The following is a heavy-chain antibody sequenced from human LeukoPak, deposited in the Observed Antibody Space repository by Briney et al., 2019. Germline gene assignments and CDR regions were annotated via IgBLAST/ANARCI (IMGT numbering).Heavy chain of an antibody. CDR1: GFTFSSYA. CDR2: ISGSGGST. D-gene: IGHD2-2*01. CDR3: ASIPPKNIVVVPAAIRYYYYYMDV. J-gene: IGHJ6*03. Sequence: GGSLRLSCAASGFTFSSYAMSWVRQAPGKGLEWVSAISGSGGSTYYADSVKGRFTTSRDNAKNSLYLQMNSLRAEDTAVYYCASIPPKNIVVVPAAIRYYYYYMDVWGKGTTVTVSS. V-gene: IGHV3-23*01.